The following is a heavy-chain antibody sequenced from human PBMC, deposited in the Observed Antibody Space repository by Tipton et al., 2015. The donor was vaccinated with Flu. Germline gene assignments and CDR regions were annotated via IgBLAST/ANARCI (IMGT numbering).Heavy chain of an antibody. J-gene: IGHJ3*02. CDR2: VSHSGST. CDR1: GYSISSGYY. D-gene: IGHD1-1*01. CDR3: ARPVQLEFLWADGFDM. Sequence: TLSLTCAVSGYSISSGYYWGWIRQPPGKGLEWIGSVSHSGSTYYNPSLTSRASISVDPSKNQFSLKVTSVTAADTAVYYCARPVQLEFLWADGFDMWGPGTMVTVSS. V-gene: IGHV4-38-2*01.